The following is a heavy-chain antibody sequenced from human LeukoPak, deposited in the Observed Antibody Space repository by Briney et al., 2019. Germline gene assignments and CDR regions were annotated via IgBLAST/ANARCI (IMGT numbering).Heavy chain of an antibody. V-gene: IGHV4-61*01. D-gene: IGHD6-19*01. CDR2: IYYSGST. Sequence: SETLSLTCTVSGGSVSSGSYYWSWLRQPPGTGLEWIGYIYYSGSTNYNPSLKSRVTISVDTSKNQFSLKLSSVTAADTAVYYCARDRVDSSGWYWFDPWGQGTLVTVSS. J-gene: IGHJ5*02. CDR3: ARDRVDSSGWYWFDP. CDR1: GGSVSSGSYY.